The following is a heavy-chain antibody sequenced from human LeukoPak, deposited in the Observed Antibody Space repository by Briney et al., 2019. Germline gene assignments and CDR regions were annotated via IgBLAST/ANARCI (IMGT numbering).Heavy chain of an antibody. Sequence: AGGSLRLSCAASGFTFSRYSMNWVRQAPGKGLEWVSSISISSNYIYYADSVKGRFTISRDNAKNSLYLQVNSLRAEDTAVYYCARGSRFGVVGRDAFDIWGQGTVVTVSS. D-gene: IGHD3-3*01. V-gene: IGHV3-21*01. CDR1: GFTFSRYS. CDR2: ISISSNYI. CDR3: ARGSRFGVVGRDAFDI. J-gene: IGHJ3*02.